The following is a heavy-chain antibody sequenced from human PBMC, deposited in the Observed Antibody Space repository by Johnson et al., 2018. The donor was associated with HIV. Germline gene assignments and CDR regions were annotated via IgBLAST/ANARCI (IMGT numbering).Heavy chain of an antibody. D-gene: IGHD5-18*01. J-gene: IGHJ3*02. CDR3: ARDGGYSYGDAFIS. CDR2: ISYDGSNK. V-gene: IGHV3-30-3*01. CDR1: GFTFSTYA. Sequence: VQLVESGGGLVQPGRSLRLSCVASGFTFSTYAMHWVRQAPGKGLEWVAVISYDGSNKYYADSVKGRFTISRDNSKNTLYLQMNSLIAKDTAVYYCARDGGYSYGDAFISGAKGQWSPSLQ.